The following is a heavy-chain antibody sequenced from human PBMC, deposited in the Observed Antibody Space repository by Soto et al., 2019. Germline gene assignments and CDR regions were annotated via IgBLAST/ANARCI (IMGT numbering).Heavy chain of an antibody. CDR3: ARGGDYYDSSGFYHDVFDI. D-gene: IGHD3-22*01. J-gene: IGHJ3*02. CDR2: MNPNSGNT. Sequence: GASVKVSCKASGYTFSSYDINWVRQASGQGLEWMGWMNPNSGNTGYVEKFQGRVTMTRNTSISTAYMELSSLRSEDTVVYYCARGGDYYDSSGFYHDVFDIWG. CDR1: GYTFSSYD. V-gene: IGHV1-8*01.